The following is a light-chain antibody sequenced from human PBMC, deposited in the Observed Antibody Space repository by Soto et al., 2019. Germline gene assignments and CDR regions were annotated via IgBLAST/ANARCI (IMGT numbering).Light chain of an antibody. V-gene: IGKV3-20*01. CDR2: VAS. Sequence: EIVLTQSPGTLSLSPGERATLSCRASQSVSSSYLAWYQQKPGQAPRLLIYVASNRATGIPDRFSGSGSGTDFTLTISRLEPEDFAVYYGQQYGSSSRTFGQGTKVEI. J-gene: IGKJ1*01. CDR3: QQYGSSSRT. CDR1: QSVSSSY.